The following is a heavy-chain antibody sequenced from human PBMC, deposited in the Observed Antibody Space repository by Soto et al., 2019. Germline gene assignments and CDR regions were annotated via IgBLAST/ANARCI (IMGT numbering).Heavy chain of an antibody. D-gene: IGHD2-8*02. CDR2: IGTQHDT. Sequence: EVXLXXSGXXLVXPGXXLXXXCAXSXFXXSXYDMHXVRQPXGXXXXXVSTIGTQHDTYYPDSVKGRFTVSRENAKNSXXXXXXXXXXXDTAVYYCARQASYWHGGGGWFDPWGQGTLVTVSS. J-gene: IGHJ5*02. V-gene: IGHV3-13*01. CDR1: XFXXSXYD. CDR3: ARQASYWHGGGGWFDP.